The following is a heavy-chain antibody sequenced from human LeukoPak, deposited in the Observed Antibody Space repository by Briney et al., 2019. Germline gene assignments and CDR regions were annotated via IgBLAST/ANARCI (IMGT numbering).Heavy chain of an antibody. V-gene: IGHV3-23*01. J-gene: IGHJ6*04. D-gene: IGHD3-22*01. CDR2: ISGSGGST. CDR3: AKDKIYGDYYDSSGHLGDV. CDR1: GFTFSSYA. Sequence: GGSLRLSCAASGFTFSSYAMSWVRQAPGKGLEWVSAISGSGGSTYYADSVKGRFTISRDNSKNTLYLQMNSLRAEDTAVYYCAKDKIYGDYYDSSGHLGDVWGKGTTVTVSS.